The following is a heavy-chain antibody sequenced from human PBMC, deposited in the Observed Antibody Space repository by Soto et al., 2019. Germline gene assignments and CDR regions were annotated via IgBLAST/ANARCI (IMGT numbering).Heavy chain of an antibody. Sequence: GGSLRLSCAASGFTFSSYSMNWVRQAPGKGLEWVSSISSSGSYIYYADSVKGRFTISRDNAKNSLYLQMNSLRAEDTAVYYCARGGVVVTTHDAFDIWGQGTMVTVSS. V-gene: IGHV3-21*01. CDR1: GFTFSSYS. CDR2: ISSSGSYI. J-gene: IGHJ3*02. D-gene: IGHD3-22*01. CDR3: ARGGVVVTTHDAFDI.